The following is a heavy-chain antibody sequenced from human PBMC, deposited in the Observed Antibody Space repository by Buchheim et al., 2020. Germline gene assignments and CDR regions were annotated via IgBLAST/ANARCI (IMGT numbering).Heavy chain of an antibody. J-gene: IGHJ4*02. V-gene: IGHV3-74*01. CDR2: INEDGSFT. CDR1: GFTLRTYW. CDR3: ARDLSGSQDY. Sequence: EVQLEESGGGLVQPGGSLRLSCAASGFTLRTYWMHWVRQAPGKGLEWVSRINEDGSFTNYADSVKGRFTISSDNAENTLYLKMTSLRVEDTAMYYCARDLSGSQDYWGQGTL. D-gene: IGHD1-26*01.